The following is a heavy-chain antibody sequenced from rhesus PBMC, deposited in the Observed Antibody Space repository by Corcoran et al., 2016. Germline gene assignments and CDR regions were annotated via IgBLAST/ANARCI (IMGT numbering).Heavy chain of an antibody. CDR1: GFTFSSYG. Sequence: EVQLVETGGGLVQPGGSLKLSCAASGFTFSSYGMSWVRQAPGKGLEWFSAINRVGGSPSYADSGKGRYTISIDNSKNTLSLQMHSLRAEDTAVYYCAKTPLTGGTYYFDYWGQGVLVTVSS. D-gene: IGHD7-45*01. J-gene: IGHJ4*01. CDR2: INRVGGSP. V-gene: IGHV3S5*01. CDR3: AKTPLTGGTYYFDY.